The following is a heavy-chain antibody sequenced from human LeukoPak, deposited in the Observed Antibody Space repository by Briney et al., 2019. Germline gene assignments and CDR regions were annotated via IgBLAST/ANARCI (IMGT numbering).Heavy chain of an antibody. Sequence: SETLSLTCAVYGGSFSGYYWSWIRQPPGKGLEWIGEINHSGGTNYNPSLKSRVTISVDTSKNQFSLKLSSVTAADTAVYYCARVPVVGTGTTRVFDYWGEGTLGTVSS. CDR3: ARVPVVGTGTTRVFDY. CDR1: GGSFSGYY. V-gene: IGHV4-34*01. D-gene: IGHD1-7*01. J-gene: IGHJ4*02. CDR2: INHSGGT.